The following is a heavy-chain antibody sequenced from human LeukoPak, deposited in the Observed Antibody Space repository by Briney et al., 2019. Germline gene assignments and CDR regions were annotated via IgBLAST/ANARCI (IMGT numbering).Heavy chain of an antibody. Sequence: GASVKVSCNASGYTFTGYYMHWVRQAPGQGLEWMGWINPNSGGTNYAQKFQGRVTMTRDTSISTAYMELSRLRSDDTAVYYCARDKGGYSYGFDYWGQGTLVTVSS. D-gene: IGHD5-18*01. CDR2: INPNSGGT. CDR3: ARDKGGYSYGFDY. J-gene: IGHJ4*02. CDR1: GYTFTGYY. V-gene: IGHV1-2*02.